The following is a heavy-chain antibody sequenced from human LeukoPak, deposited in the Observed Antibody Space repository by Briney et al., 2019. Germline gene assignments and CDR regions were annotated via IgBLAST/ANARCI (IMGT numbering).Heavy chain of an antibody. J-gene: IGHJ4*02. Sequence: SETLSLTCTVSGDSISSYYWSWIRQPPGKGLEWIVNTHSSGSTIHNPSLKSRVTVSVDTSDNQLSLSLSSVTAADTAVYYCARGHNSNYRLDYWGQGTLVTVSS. CDR1: GDSISSYY. CDR2: THSSGST. V-gene: IGHV4-4*09. CDR3: ARGHNSNYRLDY. D-gene: IGHD4-11*01.